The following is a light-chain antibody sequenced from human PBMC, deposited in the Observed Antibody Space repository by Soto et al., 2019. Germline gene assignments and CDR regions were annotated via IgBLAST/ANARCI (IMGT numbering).Light chain of an antibody. CDR2: DAS. CDR1: QRMTSW. CDR3: QQYTENSGT. Sequence: DIQLTQSPSTLSASVGDRVTITCRASQRMTSWLAWYQQKPGKAPKVLIYDASSLESGVPSRFSGSESGTEFTLTISSLQPDDIATYYCQQYTENSGTFGQGTTGDIK. V-gene: IGKV1-5*01. J-gene: IGKJ1*01.